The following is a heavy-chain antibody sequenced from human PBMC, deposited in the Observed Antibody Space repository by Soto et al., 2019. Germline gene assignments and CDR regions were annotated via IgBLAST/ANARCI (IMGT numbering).Heavy chain of an antibody. CDR3: ARVFGFGGMDV. D-gene: IGHD3-10*01. J-gene: IGHJ6*02. CDR1: GGSISSGGYY. Sequence: PSETLSLTCTVSGGSISSGGYYWSWIRQHPGKGLEWIGYIYYSGSTYYNPSLKSRVTISVDTSKNQFSLKLSSVTAADTTVYYCARVFGFGGMDVWGQGTTVTVSS. CDR2: IYYSGST. V-gene: IGHV4-31*03.